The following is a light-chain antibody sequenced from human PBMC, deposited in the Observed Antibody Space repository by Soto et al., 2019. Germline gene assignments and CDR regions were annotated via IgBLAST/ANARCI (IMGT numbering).Light chain of an antibody. CDR2: AAS. CDR1: QGISSY. J-gene: IGKJ3*01. Sequence: DIQMTQSPSSLSASVGDRVTITCRASQGISSYLAWYQQKPGKVPQPLIYAASTLQPGVPSRFSGSGSGTDFTLTISSLQPEDVATYYCQNSNSAPFTFGPGTKVDI. V-gene: IGKV1-27*01. CDR3: QNSNSAPFT.